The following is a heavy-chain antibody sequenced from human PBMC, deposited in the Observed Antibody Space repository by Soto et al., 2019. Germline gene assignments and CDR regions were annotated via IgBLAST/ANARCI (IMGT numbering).Heavy chain of an antibody. D-gene: IGHD3-22*01. J-gene: IGHJ6*02. CDR3: ARDRSSSGYYSYYYYYYGMDV. Sequence: GGSLRLSCAASGFTFSSYGMHWVRQAPGKGLEWVAVIWYDGSNKYYADSVKGRFTISRDNSKNTLYLQMNSLRAEDTAVYYCARDRSSSGYYSYYYYYYGMDVWGQGTTVTVSS. CDR1: GFTFSSYG. V-gene: IGHV3-33*01. CDR2: IWYDGSNK.